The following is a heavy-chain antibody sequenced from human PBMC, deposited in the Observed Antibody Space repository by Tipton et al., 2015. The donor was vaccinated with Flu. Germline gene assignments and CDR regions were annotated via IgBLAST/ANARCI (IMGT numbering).Heavy chain of an antibody. CDR2: INRDGSET. D-gene: IGHD2-2*02. CDR3: ARAATISTAPAYYGMDV. Sequence: GSLRLSCAASGFTFSNYWMSWVRQAPGKGLEWVANINRDGSETYFVASVKGRFSISRDNAKKSLSLQMYSLRAEDTAVYFCARAATISTAPAYYGMDVWGQGTTVTVSS. CDR1: GFTFSNYW. J-gene: IGHJ6*02. V-gene: IGHV3-7*03.